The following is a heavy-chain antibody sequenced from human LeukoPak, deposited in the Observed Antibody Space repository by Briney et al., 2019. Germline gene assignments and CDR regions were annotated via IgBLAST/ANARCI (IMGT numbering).Heavy chain of an antibody. CDR3: AIHIVVVPAAKKKNWFDP. Sequence: SETLSLTCAVYGGSFSGYYWSWIRQPPGKGLDWIGEINHSGSTNYNPSLKSRVTISVDTSKNQFSLKLSSVTAADTAVYYCAIHIVVVPAAKKKNWFDPWGQGTLVTVSS. D-gene: IGHD2-2*01. J-gene: IGHJ5*02. V-gene: IGHV4-34*01. CDR2: INHSGST. CDR1: GGSFSGYY.